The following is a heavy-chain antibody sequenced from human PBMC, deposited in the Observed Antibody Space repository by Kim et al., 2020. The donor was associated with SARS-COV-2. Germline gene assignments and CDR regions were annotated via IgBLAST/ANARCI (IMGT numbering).Heavy chain of an antibody. D-gene: IGHD4-17*01. CDR1: GFTFGDYA. Sequence: GGSLRLSCAASGFTFGDYAMHWVRQAPGKGLEWVSGISWNSGSIGYADSVKGRLTISRDNAKNSLYLQMNSLRAEDTALYYCAKDGDYGDYEFTFFDYWGQGTLVTVTS. V-gene: IGHV3-9*01. J-gene: IGHJ4*02. CDR3: AKDGDYGDYEFTFFDY. CDR2: ISWNSGSI.